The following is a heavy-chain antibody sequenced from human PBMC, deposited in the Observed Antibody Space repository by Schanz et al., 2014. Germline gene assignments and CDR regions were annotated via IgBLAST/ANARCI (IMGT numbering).Heavy chain of an antibody. D-gene: IGHD2-8*02. CDR1: GGSISNYY. CDR3: ARVGGGILTSWYSLDS. Sequence: QVQLQESGPGLVKPSETLSLTCNVSGGSISNYYWSWIRQPPGKGLEWIGYMYHSGSSNYNPSLKSRVTISVDTSKNQFSLKMTSLTAADTAVYFCARVGGGILTSWYSLDSWGQGTLVTVSS. CDR2: MYHSGSS. J-gene: IGHJ4*02. V-gene: IGHV4-59*01.